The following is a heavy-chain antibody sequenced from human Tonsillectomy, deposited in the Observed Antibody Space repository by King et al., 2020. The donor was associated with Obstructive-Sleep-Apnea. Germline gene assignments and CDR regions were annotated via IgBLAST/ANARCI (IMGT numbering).Heavy chain of an antibody. CDR1: GGSISSYC. J-gene: IGHJ4*01. Sequence: VQLQESGPGLVKPSETLSLTCTVSGGSISSYCWSWIRQPPGKGLEWIGYICYSGSTNYNPSLKSRVTISVDTSKNQLSLKLSSVTAADTAVYYCARRGSSDWYADFWGHGTLVTVSS. CDR2: ICYSGST. CDR3: ARRGSSDWYADF. V-gene: IGHV4-59*08. D-gene: IGHD6-19*01.